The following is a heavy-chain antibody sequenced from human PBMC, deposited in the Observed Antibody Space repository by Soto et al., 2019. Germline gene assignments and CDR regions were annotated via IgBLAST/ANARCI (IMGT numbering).Heavy chain of an antibody. J-gene: IGHJ6*02. CDR1: GGTFSSYA. D-gene: IGHD5-12*01. Sequence: QVQLVQSGAEVKKPGSSVKVSCKASGGTFSSYAISWVRQAPGQGLEWMGGIIPIFGTANYAQKFQGRVTITADESTSTAYMELSSVRSEDTAVYYCAREVVATIGGYYYYGMDVWGQGTTVTVSS. CDR3: AREVVATIGGYYYYGMDV. CDR2: IIPIFGTA. V-gene: IGHV1-69*12.